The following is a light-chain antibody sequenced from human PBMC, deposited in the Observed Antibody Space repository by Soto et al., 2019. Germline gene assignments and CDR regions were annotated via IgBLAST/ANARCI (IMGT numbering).Light chain of an antibody. Sequence: QSALTQPASVSGSPGQSITISCTGTSSVVGGYNYVSWYQQHPGKAPKLMIYDVSNRPSGVSNRFSGSKSGNTASLTISGLQAEDEADYYCRSYTSSSTCVFGTGNKVTVL. J-gene: IGLJ1*01. CDR1: SSVVGGYNY. V-gene: IGLV2-14*01. CDR2: DVS. CDR3: RSYTSSSTCV.